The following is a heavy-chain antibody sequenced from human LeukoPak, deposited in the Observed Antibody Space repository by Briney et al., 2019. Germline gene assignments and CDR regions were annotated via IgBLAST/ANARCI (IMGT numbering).Heavy chain of an antibody. J-gene: IGHJ4*02. CDR1: GFTFSSYS. V-gene: IGHV3-48*04. Sequence: PGGSLRLSCAASGFTFSSYSMNWVRQAPGKGLEWVSYISSSSSTIYYADSVKGRFTISRDNAKNSLYLQMNSLRAEDTAVYYCARGMAARDFDHWGQGTLVTVSS. CDR3: ARGMAARDFDH. D-gene: IGHD6-6*01. CDR2: ISSSSSTI.